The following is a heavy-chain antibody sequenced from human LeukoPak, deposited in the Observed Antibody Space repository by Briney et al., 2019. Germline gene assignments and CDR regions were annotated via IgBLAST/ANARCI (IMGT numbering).Heavy chain of an antibody. CDR3: ARYDVGWYYFDY. V-gene: IGHV4-39*07. CDR2: IYHSGST. D-gene: IGHD6-19*01. Sequence: PSETLSLTCTVSGGSISSSSYYWGWIRQPPGKGLEWIGEIYHSGSTNYNPSLKSRVTISVDKSKNQFSLKLSSVTAADTAVYYCARYDVGWYYFDYWGQGTLVTVSS. CDR1: GGSISSSSYY. J-gene: IGHJ4*02.